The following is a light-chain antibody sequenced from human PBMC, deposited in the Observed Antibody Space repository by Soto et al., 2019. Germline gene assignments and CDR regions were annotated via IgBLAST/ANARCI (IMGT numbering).Light chain of an antibody. CDR1: SNDIGAYNY. Sequence: QSALTQPPSVTGSPGQSITFSCIGTSNDIGAYNYVSWYQQHPGKAPKLIIYDVSDRPSGVSNRFAGSKSGNTASLTISGLQAEDEADYYCSSYSDTTTPLVFGGGTKLTVL. J-gene: IGLJ3*02. CDR2: DVS. CDR3: SSYSDTTTPLV. V-gene: IGLV2-14*03.